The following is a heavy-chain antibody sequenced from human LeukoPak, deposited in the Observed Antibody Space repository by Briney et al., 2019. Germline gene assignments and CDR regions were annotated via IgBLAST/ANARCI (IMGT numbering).Heavy chain of an antibody. CDR2: IGGSGGST. CDR1: GFTFSSYF. Sequence: GGSLRLSCAASGFTFSSYFMSWVRQAPGKGLEWVSAIGGSGGSTYYADSVKGRFTISRDNSKNTLYLQMNSLRAEDTAVYYCAKDPEPDTLYGSGTHWDYWGQGTLVTVSS. V-gene: IGHV3-23*01. J-gene: IGHJ4*02. D-gene: IGHD3-10*01. CDR3: AKDPEPDTLYGSGTHWDY.